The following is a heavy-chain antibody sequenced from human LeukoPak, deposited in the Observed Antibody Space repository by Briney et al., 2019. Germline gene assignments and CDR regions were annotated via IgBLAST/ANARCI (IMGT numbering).Heavy chain of an antibody. J-gene: IGHJ6*02. CDR3: ARTQTYYDVWSGYYDYSYGMDV. Sequence: SESLSLTCTVSGGSISSYYWNWIRPPPGKGLEWIGYIYDSGSTDYNPSLMSRVTISVDTSKNQFSLILKSVTAADTAVYYCARTQTYYDVWSGYYDYSYGMDVWGQGTTVTVSS. V-gene: IGHV4-59*08. D-gene: IGHD3-3*01. CDR1: GGSISSYY. CDR2: IYDSGST.